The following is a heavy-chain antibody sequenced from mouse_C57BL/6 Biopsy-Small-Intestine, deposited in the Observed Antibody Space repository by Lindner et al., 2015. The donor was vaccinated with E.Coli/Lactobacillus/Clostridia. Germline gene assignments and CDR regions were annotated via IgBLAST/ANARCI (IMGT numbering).Heavy chain of an antibody. CDR3: ASGRPGAQCSSTNCYKVLAAAHDY. D-gene: IGHD1-3*01. CDR2: INPNSGGT. Sequence: SVKVSCKTSGYTFTDYYMHWVRQAPGQGLEWMGWINPNSGGTNYAQKFQGRVTITRDTSISTAYMELSRLTSDDTAVYYCASGRPGAQCSSTNCYKVLAAAHDYWGQGTLVTVSS. CDR1: GYTFTDYY. V-gene: IGHV1-18*01. J-gene: IGHJ4*01.